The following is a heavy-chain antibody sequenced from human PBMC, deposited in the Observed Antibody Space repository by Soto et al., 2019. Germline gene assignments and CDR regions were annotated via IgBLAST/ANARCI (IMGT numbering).Heavy chain of an antibody. J-gene: IGHJ4*02. V-gene: IGHV3-30*18. CDR3: AKGEVVAATSFNYFDY. Sequence: GGSLRLSCAASGFTFSSYGMHWVRQAPGKGLEWVAVISYDGSNKYYADSVKGRFTISRDNSKNTLYLQMNSLRAEDTAVYYCAKGEVVAATSFNYFDYWGQGTLVTVSS. CDR1: GFTFSSYG. CDR2: ISYDGSNK. D-gene: IGHD2-15*01.